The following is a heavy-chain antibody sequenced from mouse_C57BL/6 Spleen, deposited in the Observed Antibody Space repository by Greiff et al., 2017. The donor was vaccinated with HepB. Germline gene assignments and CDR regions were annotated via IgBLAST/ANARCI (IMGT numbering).Heavy chain of an antibody. D-gene: IGHD1-1*01. Sequence: QVQLQQSGAELMKPGASVKLSCKATGYTFTGYWIEWVKQRPGHGLEWIGEILPGSGSTNYNEKFKGKATFTADTSSNTAYMQLSSLTTEDSAIYYCASSSITTVVADYYAMDYWGQGTSVTVSS. CDR1: GYTFTGYW. J-gene: IGHJ4*01. V-gene: IGHV1-9*01. CDR2: ILPGSGST. CDR3: ASSSITTVVADYYAMDY.